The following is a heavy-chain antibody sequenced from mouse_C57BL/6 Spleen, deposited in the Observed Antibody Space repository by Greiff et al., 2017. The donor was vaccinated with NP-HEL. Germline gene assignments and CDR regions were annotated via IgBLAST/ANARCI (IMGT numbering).Heavy chain of an antibody. CDR3: ARGGGYYGSTLFAY. J-gene: IGHJ3*01. Sequence: QVQLQQPGAELVRPGSSVKLSCKASGYTFTSYWMDWVKQRPGQGLEWIGNIYPSDSETHYNQKFKDKATLTVDKSSSTAYMQLSSLTSEDSAVYYCARGGGYYGSTLFAYWGQGTLVTVSA. V-gene: IGHV1-61*01. CDR2: IYPSDSET. D-gene: IGHD1-1*01. CDR1: GYTFTSYW.